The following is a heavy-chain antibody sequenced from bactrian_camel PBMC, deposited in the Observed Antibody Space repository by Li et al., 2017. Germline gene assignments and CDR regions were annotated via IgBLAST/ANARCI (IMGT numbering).Heavy chain of an antibody. V-gene: IGHV3S1*01. D-gene: IGHD1*01. Sequence: QVQLVESGGGSVQAGRPLTLSCAASGYTSINYRSTRYCIAWFRQAPGKGLEWVSTILADGRTTHYADSIKGRFTISKDNAKNTLYLQLNSLKTEDTAVYYCVRGWTSPDQITGQGTQVTVS. CDR2: ILADGRTT. CDR1: GYTSINYR. J-gene: IGHJ4*01.